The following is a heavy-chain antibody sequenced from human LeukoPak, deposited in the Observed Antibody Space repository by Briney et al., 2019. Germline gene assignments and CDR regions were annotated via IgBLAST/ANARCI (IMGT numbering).Heavy chain of an antibody. CDR3: ARDDCDDVLDY. V-gene: IGHV4-59*01. Sequence: AETLSLTCTVSGGSISSYYWSWIRQPPGKGLEWIGYIYYSGSTNYSPYLKSRVTISVDTSKNQFSLKLSSVTAADTAVYYCARDDCDDVLDYWGQGTLVTFSS. J-gene: IGHJ4*02. CDR1: GGSISSYY. CDR2: IYYSGST. D-gene: IGHD2-21*02.